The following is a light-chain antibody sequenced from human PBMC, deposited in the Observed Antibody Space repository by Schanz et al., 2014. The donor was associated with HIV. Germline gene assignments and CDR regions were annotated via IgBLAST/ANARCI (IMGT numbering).Light chain of an antibody. CDR1: QSVTNY. Sequence: EVVLTQSPATLSLSPGERATLSCRASQSVTNYLAWYQQKPGQAPRLLIYGASSRATGIPDRFSGSGSGTDFTLTISRLEPEDFAVYYCQQYGSSPPTFGHGTKVEIK. J-gene: IGKJ1*01. CDR2: GAS. V-gene: IGKV3-20*01. CDR3: QQYGSSPPT.